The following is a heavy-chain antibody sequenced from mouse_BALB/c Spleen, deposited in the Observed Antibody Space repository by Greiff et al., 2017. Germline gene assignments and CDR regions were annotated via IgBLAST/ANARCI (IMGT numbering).Heavy chain of an antibody. CDR3: ARGYGYLSWFAY. Sequence: QVHVKQSGPGLVQPSQSLSITCTVSGFSLTSYGVHWVRQSPGKGLEWLGVIWSGGSTDYNAAFISRLSISKDNSKSQVFFKMNSLQANDTAIYYCARGYGYLSWFAYWGQGTLVTVSA. CDR2: IWSGGST. D-gene: IGHD1-2*01. V-gene: IGHV2-2*02. CDR1: GFSLTSYG. J-gene: IGHJ3*01.